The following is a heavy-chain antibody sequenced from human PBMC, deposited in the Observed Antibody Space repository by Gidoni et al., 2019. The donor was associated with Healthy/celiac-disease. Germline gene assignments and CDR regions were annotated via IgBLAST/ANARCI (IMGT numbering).Heavy chain of an antibody. D-gene: IGHD6-19*01. CDR2: IWYDGSNK. CDR3: ARENRVAVAGTNADYFDY. J-gene: IGHJ4*02. CDR1: GFTFSSYV. Sequence: QVQLVESGGGVVQPGRSLRLSCAASGFTFSSYVLHWVRQAPGKGLEWVAVIWYDGSNKYYADSVKGRFTISRDNSKNTLYLQMNSLRAEDTAVYYCARENRVAVAGTNADYFDYWGQGTLVTVSS. V-gene: IGHV3-33*01.